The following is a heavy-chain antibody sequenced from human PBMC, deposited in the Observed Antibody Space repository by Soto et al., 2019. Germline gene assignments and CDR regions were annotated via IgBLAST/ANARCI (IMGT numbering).Heavy chain of an antibody. CDR3: AKTKFRGVVVNV. CDR1: GFTFSSYA. J-gene: IGHJ6*02. V-gene: IGHV3-23*01. D-gene: IGHD3-10*01. Sequence: PGGSLRLSCAASGFTFSSYAMYWVRQAPGKGLEWVSTISNSGNTYYTDSVEGRFTISRDNSKNTLYLQMNSLRAEDTAVYYCAKTKFRGVVVNVWGQGTTVTAP. CDR2: ISNSGNT.